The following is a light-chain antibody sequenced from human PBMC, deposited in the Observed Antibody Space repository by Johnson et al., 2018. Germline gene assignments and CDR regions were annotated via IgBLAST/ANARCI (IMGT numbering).Light chain of an antibody. CDR3: GTWDSSLSAGNV. CDR2: ENN. J-gene: IGLJ1*01. CDR1: SSNIGNNY. V-gene: IGLV1-51*02. Sequence: QSVLTQPPSVSAALGQKVTISCSGSSSNIGNNYVSWYQQLPGTAPKLLIYENNKRPSGIPDRFSGSKSGTSATLGITGLQTWDEADYYCGTWDSSLSAGNVFGTGTKVTVL.